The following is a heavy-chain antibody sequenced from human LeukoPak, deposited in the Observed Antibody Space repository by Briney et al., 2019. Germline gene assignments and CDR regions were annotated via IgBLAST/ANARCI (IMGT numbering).Heavy chain of an antibody. CDR1: GYSTSSGYY. Sequence: SETLSLTCTVSGYSTSSGYYWGWIRQPPGKGLEWIGTIYHSGSTYYNPSLKSRVTISVDTSKNQFSLKLSSVTAADTAVYYCARERGDNWNVGPWGQGTLVTVSS. CDR3: ARERGDNWNVGP. D-gene: IGHD1-20*01. CDR2: IYHSGST. J-gene: IGHJ5*02. V-gene: IGHV4-38-2*02.